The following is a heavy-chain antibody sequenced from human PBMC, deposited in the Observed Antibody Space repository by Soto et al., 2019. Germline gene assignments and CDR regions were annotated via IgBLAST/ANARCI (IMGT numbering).Heavy chain of an antibody. J-gene: IGHJ4*02. CDR1: GDSVNSENSY. D-gene: IGHD3-16*02. CDR3: ARDGGQGRGVIGHY. CDR2: IYYNGGT. V-gene: IGHV4-61*01. Sequence: PSETLSLTCTVSGDSVNSENSYWNWIRQAPGKGPEWIGYIYYNGGTNYNPSLKSRATILLDTSTNQFSLTLTSVTAADTAVYYCARDGGQGRGVIGHYSGRGLLVTVYS.